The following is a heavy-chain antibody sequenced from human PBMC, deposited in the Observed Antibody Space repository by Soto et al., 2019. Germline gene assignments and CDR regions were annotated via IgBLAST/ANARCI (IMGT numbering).Heavy chain of an antibody. V-gene: IGHV3-33*01. CDR2: IWFDGNKK. J-gene: IGHJ4*02. Sequence: QVQLVESGGGVVQPGESLRLSCAASGFNFSAFGMHWVRQAPGKGLEWVAVIWFDGNKKLYGDSVKGRFTISRDNSKNTLYLKRDSLRAEDTYVYYCERDWYGGNAWMDYWGQGTLVTVSS. CDR3: ERDWYGGNAWMDY. D-gene: IGHD2-15*01. CDR1: GFNFSAFG.